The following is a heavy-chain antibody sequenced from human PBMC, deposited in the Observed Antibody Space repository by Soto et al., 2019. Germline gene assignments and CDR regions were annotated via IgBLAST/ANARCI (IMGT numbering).Heavy chain of an antibody. CDR2: IRSSRSTI. CDR3: VLSVGRGKEMQDGMDV. D-gene: IGHD2-15*01. J-gene: IGHJ6*02. CDR1: GFTFSSYS. Sequence: EVQLVESGGGLVQPGGSLRLSCAASGFTFSSYSMNWVRQAPGKVLAWVSYIRSSRSTIYYADSVKGRFTISRDNAKNSLYLQMNSLRDEDTAVYYCVLSVGRGKEMQDGMDVWGQGTTVTVSS. V-gene: IGHV3-48*02.